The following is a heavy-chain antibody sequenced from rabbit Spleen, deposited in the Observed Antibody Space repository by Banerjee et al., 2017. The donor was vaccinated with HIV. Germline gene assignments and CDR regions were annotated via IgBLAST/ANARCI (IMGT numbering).Heavy chain of an antibody. CDR2: IGAGSSGST. D-gene: IGHD8-1*01. CDR1: GFTLNSGYD. J-gene: IGHJ6*01. V-gene: IGHV1S45*01. CDR3: ARDSGSSFSSYGMDL. Sequence: QEQLVESGGGLVQSEGSLTLTCTASGFTLNSGYDMCWVRQAPGKGLEWIACIGAGSSGSTYSATWAKGRFTISKTSSTTVTLQMTSLTAADTATYFCARDSGSSFSSYGMDLWGQGTLVTVS.